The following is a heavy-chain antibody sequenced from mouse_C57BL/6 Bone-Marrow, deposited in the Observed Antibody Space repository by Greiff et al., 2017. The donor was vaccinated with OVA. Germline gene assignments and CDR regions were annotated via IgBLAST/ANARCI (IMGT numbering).Heavy chain of an antibody. Sequence: EVQLQQSGAELVRPGASVKLSCTASGFNIKDDYMHWVKQRPEQGLEWIGWIDPENGDTEYASKFQGKATITADTSSNTAYLQLSSLTSEDTAVYYCTTRITTVVDYYFDYWGQGTTLTVSS. CDR1: GFNIKDDY. V-gene: IGHV14-4*01. CDR3: TTRITTVVDYYFDY. J-gene: IGHJ2*01. D-gene: IGHD1-1*01. CDR2: IDPENGDT.